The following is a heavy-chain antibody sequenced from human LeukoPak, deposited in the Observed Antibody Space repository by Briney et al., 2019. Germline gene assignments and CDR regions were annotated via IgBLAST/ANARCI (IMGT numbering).Heavy chain of an antibody. CDR1: GYFITSGFY. D-gene: IGHD2-2*01. V-gene: IGHV4-38-2*02. CDR2: IHHSGST. J-gene: IGHJ5*02. CDR3: ARDDETYQLRS. Sequence: SETLSLTCSVSGYFITSGFYWGWIRQPPGKGLEWIGSIHHSGSTYYNPSLKSRVTISADTSKNHFFLKLSSVTAADTAMYYCARDDETYQLRSWGQGTLVTVSS.